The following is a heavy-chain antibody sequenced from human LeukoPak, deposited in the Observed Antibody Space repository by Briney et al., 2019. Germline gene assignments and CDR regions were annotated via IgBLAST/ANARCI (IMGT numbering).Heavy chain of an antibody. V-gene: IGHV1-18*01. D-gene: IGHD2-15*01. Sequence: ASVKASCKASGYNFKSYTINWVRLAPGQGPEWMGWISAYNGNTNYAQKFQGRGTMTTDTSTSTAYMELRSLRSDDTAVYYCARNKKSSPYCSGDNCFAGWFDPWGQGSLVTVSS. J-gene: IGHJ5*02. CDR2: ISAYNGNT. CDR1: GYNFKSYT. CDR3: ARNKKSSPYCSGDNCFAGWFDP.